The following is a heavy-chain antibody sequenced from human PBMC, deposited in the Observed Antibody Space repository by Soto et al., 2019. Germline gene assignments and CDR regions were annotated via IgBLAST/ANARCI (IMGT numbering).Heavy chain of an antibody. Sequence: GGSLRLSCAASGFTFSRYWTHRLPQAPGEGLMWVSRINPDGSTTSYADSVKGRFTISRDNAKNTLYLQMNSLRVEDTAVYYCARVPTTVTTPGMDVWGQGTTVTVSS. D-gene: IGHD4-4*01. CDR2: INPDGSTT. CDR3: ARVPTTVTTPGMDV. CDR1: GFTFSRYW. J-gene: IGHJ6*02. V-gene: IGHV3-74*01.